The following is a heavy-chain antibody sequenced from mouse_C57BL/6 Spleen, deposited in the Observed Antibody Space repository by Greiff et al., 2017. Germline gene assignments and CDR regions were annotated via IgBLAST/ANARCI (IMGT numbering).Heavy chain of an antibody. V-gene: IGHV5-9-1*02. D-gene: IGHD1-1*01. CDR1: GFTFSSYA. CDR2: ISSGGDYI. J-gene: IGHJ3*01. CDR3: TRDPGYYYGRGFAY. Sequence: EVQRVESGEGLVKPGGSLKLSCAASGFTFSSYAMSWVRQTPEKRLEWVAYISSGGDYIYYADTVKGRFTISRDNARNTLYLQMSSLKSEDTAMYYCTRDPGYYYGRGFAYWGQGTLVTVSA.